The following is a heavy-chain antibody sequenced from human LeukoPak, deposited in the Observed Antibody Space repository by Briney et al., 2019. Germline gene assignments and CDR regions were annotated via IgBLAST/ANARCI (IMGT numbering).Heavy chain of an antibody. D-gene: IGHD2-2*01. CDR3: ARGHRPRYCSSTSCYGEYYYYYYGMDV. CDR1: GGTFISYA. CDR2: IIPIFGTA. Sequence: ASVKVSCKASGGTFISYAISWVRQAPGQGLEWMGGIIPIFGTANYAQKFQGRVTITADESTSTAYMELSSLRSEDTAVYYCARGHRPRYCSSTSCYGEYYYYYYGMDVWGQGTTVTVSS. J-gene: IGHJ6*02. V-gene: IGHV1-69*13.